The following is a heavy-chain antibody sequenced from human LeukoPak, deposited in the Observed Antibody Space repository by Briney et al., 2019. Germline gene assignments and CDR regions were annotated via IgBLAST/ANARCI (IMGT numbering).Heavy chain of an antibody. CDR3: ARGTPIVGATGPVQD. D-gene: IGHD1-26*01. V-gene: IGHV3-21*01. CDR1: GFTFSSYS. Sequence: PGGSLRLSCAASGFTFSSYSMNWVRQAPGKGLEWVSSISSSSSYIYYADSVKGRFTISRDNAKNSLYLQMNSLRAEDTAAYYCARGTPIVGATGPVQDWGQGTLVTVSS. J-gene: IGHJ4*02. CDR2: ISSSSSYI.